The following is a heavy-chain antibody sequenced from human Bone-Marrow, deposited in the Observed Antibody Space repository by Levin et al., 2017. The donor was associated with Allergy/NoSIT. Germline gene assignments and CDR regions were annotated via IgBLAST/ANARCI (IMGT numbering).Heavy chain of an antibody. CDR1: GFTFSSYG. J-gene: IGHJ6*02. D-gene: IGHD3-3*01. Sequence: AGGSLRLSCAASGFTFSSYGMHWVRQAPGKGLEWVAVISYDGSNKYYADSVKGRFTISRDNSKNTLYLQMNSLRAEDTAVYYCAKETSTYYDFWSGSGYYGMDVWGQGTTVTVSS. CDR3: AKETSTYYDFWSGSGYYGMDV. CDR2: ISYDGSNK. V-gene: IGHV3-30*18.